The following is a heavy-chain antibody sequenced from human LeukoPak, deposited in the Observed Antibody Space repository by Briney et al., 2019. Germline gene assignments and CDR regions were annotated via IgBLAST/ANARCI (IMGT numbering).Heavy chain of an antibody. CDR1: GFTFSDYY. CDR2: ISSSGSTI. CDR3: ARDCRVVAATDY. D-gene: IGHD2-15*01. J-gene: IGHJ4*02. Sequence: GGSLRLSCAAFGFTFSDYYMSWIRQAPGKGLEWVSYISSSGSTIYYADSAKGRFTISRDNAKNSLYLQMNSLRAEDTAVYYCARDCRVVAATDYWGQGTLVTVSS. V-gene: IGHV3-11*04.